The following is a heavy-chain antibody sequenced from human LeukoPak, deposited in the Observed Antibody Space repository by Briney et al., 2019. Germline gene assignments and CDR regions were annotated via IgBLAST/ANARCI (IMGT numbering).Heavy chain of an antibody. CDR3: VREIEANWFDP. V-gene: IGHV4-59*01. D-gene: IGHD2-21*01. Sequence: KPSETLSLTCSVSGGSISSYYWSWIRQPPGKGLEWIGCIYYSGSTNYNPSLKSRVTISVDTSKNHFSLKLCSVTAADTAMYYCVREIEANWFDPWGQGTLVTVSS. CDR1: GGSISSYY. CDR2: IYYSGST. J-gene: IGHJ5*02.